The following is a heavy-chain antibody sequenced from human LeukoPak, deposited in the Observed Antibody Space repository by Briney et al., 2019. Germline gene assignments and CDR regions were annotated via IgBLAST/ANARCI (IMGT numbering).Heavy chain of an antibody. J-gene: IGHJ6*02. CDR2: INHSGST. Sequence: PSETLSLTCAVYGVSFSGYCWSWIRQPPGKGLEWIGEINHSGSTNYNPSLKSRVTISVDTSKNQFSLKLSSVTAADTAVYYCARTWRQWLVPDYYYGMDVWGQGTTVTVSS. V-gene: IGHV4-34*01. D-gene: IGHD6-19*01. CDR3: ARTWRQWLVPDYYYGMDV. CDR1: GVSFSGYC.